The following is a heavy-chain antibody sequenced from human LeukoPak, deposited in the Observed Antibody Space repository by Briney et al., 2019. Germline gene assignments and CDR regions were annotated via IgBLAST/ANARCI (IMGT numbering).Heavy chain of an antibody. CDR2: ISGSGGST. V-gene: IGHV3-23*01. J-gene: IGHJ3*02. CDR3: AKDAYYYGSGGGAFDI. Sequence: GGSLRLSCAASGFTFTNYAMSWVRQAPGKGLEGVSGISGSGGSTYYAASVKGRFTISRDNSKNTLFLQMNSLRAEDTAVYYCAKDAYYYGSGGGAFDIWGQGTMVTVSS. D-gene: IGHD3-10*01. CDR1: GFTFTNYA.